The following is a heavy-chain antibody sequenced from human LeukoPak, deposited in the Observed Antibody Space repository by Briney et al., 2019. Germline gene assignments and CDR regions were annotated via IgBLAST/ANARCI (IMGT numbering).Heavy chain of an antibody. CDR1: GGSFSGYY. Sequence: SETLSLTCAVYGGSFSGYYWSWIRQPPGKGLEWIGEINHSGSTNYNPSLKSRVTISVDTSKNQFSLKLSSVTAEDTAVYYCARASGFYYYYGMDVWGQGTTVTVSS. CDR2: INHSGST. CDR3: ARASGFYYYYGMDV. D-gene: IGHD3-10*01. J-gene: IGHJ6*02. V-gene: IGHV4-34*01.